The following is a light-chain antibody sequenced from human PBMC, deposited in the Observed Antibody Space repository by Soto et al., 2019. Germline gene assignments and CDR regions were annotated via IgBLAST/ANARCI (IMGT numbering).Light chain of an antibody. V-gene: IGKV3-15*01. CDR3: RQYGSSTRT. CDR1: QSVSSY. J-gene: IGKJ4*01. Sequence: EIVMTQSPATLSVSPGERATLSCRASQSVSSYLAWYQKKPGQAPRILIYGASTRATDIPARFSGSGSGTEFNLTISRLQSEDFAVYDCRQYGSSTRTFGGGTKVDIK. CDR2: GAS.